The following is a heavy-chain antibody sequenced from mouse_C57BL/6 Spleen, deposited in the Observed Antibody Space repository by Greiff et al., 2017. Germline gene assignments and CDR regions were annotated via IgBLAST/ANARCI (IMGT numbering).Heavy chain of an antibody. V-gene: IGHV1-80*01. Sequence: QVQLKESGAELVKPGASVKISCKASGYAFSSYWMNWVKQRPGKGLEWIGQIYPGDGDTNYNGKFKGKATLTADKSSSTAYMQLSSLTSEDSAVYFCARDWNYGSSYFDYWGQGTTLTVSS. CDR3: ARDWNYGSSYFDY. CDR1: GYAFSSYW. J-gene: IGHJ2*01. CDR2: IYPGDGDT. D-gene: IGHD1-1*01.